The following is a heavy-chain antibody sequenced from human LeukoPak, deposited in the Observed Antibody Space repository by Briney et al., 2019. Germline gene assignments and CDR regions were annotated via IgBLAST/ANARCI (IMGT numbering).Heavy chain of an antibody. J-gene: IGHJ4*02. CDR1: GFTFSSYS. CDR3: GRHRSGSGTYFIDH. V-gene: IGHV3-7*01. CDR2: MKKDGSET. Sequence: GGSLRLSCVVSGFTFSSYSMIWVRQAPGKGLQWVANMKKDGSETNYGDSVKGRFTISRDNAKNSLYLQMNSLRAEDTAVYYCGRHRSGSGTYFIDHWGQGTLVSVPS. D-gene: IGHD3-10*01.